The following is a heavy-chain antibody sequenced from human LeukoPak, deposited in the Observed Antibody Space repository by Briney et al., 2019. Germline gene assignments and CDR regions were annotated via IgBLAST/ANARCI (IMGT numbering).Heavy chain of an antibody. CDR2: ISSSSSSI. D-gene: IGHD2-15*01. Sequence: GGSLRLSCAASGFAFNSYSMNWVRQAPRKGLEWVSYISSSSSSIYYADSVKGRFTISRDNAKNSLYLQMNSLRAEDTAVYYCASSYCSGGTCYSDYWGQGTLVTVSS. CDR3: ASSYCSGGTCYSDY. CDR1: GFAFNSYS. J-gene: IGHJ4*02. V-gene: IGHV3-48*01.